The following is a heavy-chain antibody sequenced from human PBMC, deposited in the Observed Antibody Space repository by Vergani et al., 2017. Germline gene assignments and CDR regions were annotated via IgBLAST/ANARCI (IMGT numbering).Heavy chain of an antibody. D-gene: IGHD2-15*01. Sequence: QVQLVQSGAEVKKPGASVRVSCKGYGYFFSGYFMHWVRQAPGQGLEWMGWINSKSGATNSAQKFQGRVTLTRDTTISTAYMELSSLTSDDTAVYYCAAAVVVDAFDVWAQGTMVTGSP. V-gene: IGHV1-2*02. J-gene: IGHJ3*01. CDR3: AAAVVVDAFDV. CDR1: GYFFSGYF. CDR2: INSKSGAT.